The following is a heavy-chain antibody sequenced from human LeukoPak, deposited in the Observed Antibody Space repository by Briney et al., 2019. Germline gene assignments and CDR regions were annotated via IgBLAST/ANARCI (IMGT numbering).Heavy chain of an antibody. V-gene: IGHV3-43D*03. D-gene: IGHD3-22*01. J-gene: IGHJ4*02. CDR3: AQENWVYNWKYDSSGSGMNY. Sequence: GGSLRLSCAASGFTFDDYAMHWVRQAPGKGLEWVSLISWDGGSTYYADSVKGRFTISRDNSKNTLYLQMNSLRAEDTAVYYCAQENWVYNWKYDSSGSGMNYWGQGTLVTVSS. CDR2: ISWDGGST. CDR1: GFTFDDYA.